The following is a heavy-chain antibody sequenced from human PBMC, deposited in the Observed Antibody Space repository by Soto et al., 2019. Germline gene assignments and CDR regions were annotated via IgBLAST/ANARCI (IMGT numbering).Heavy chain of an antibody. V-gene: IGHV3-33*01. J-gene: IGHJ6*03. CDR3: AREGYSNYDFYYLYMNA. Sequence: GGSLRLSCAASGFTFSSYGMHWVRQAPGKGLEWVAVIWYDGSNKYYADSVKGRFTISRDNSKNTLYLQMSSLRAEDTAVYYCAREGYSNYDFYYLYMNAWGKGTTVTVSS. CDR1: GFTFSSYG. D-gene: IGHD4-4*01. CDR2: IWYDGSNK.